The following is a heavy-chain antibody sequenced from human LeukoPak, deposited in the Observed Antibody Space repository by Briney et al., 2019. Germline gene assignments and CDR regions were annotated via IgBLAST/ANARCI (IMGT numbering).Heavy chain of an antibody. J-gene: IGHJ6*02. D-gene: IGHD3-22*01. V-gene: IGHV4-34*01. CDR3: ARGRTYYYDTSGYYPSICYGMDV. CDR1: GGSFSGYY. Sequence: SETLSLTCAVSGGSFSGYYWYWIRHPPGKGLEWIGEINHGESTNYNPSLKSRATLSVDTSMTAADTAVYYCARGRTYYYDTSGYYPSICYGMDVWGQGTTVIVSS. CDR2: INHGEST.